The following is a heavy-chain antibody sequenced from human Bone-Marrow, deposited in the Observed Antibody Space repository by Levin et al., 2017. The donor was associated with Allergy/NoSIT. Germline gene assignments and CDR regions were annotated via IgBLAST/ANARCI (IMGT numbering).Heavy chain of an antibody. J-gene: IGHJ3*02. Sequence: PGGSLRLSCAASGFTFNAYVMNWVRQAPGKGLEWVSGVSGGGDSTYYAESVKGRFTISRDNPKKMLYMQMNSLRVEDTAIYYCAKVVSQWVVRSPRAFDIWGQGTMVTVSS. CDR1: GFTFNAYV. V-gene: IGHV3-23*01. CDR2: VSGGGDST. D-gene: IGHD6-19*01. CDR3: AKVVSQWVVRSPRAFDI.